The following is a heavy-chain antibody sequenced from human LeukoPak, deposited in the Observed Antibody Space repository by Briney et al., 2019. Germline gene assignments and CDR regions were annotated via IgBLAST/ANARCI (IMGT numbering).Heavy chain of an antibody. J-gene: IGHJ4*02. CDR1: GFTFSSYW. Sequence: GGSLRLSCAVSGFTFSSYWMYWVRQAPGKGLVWVSRINNDGTTTNFADSVKGRFTISRDNTKNTVYLHMNSLRAEDTAVYYCTRDITLTRGGRSDYWGQGTLVTVSS. D-gene: IGHD3-10*01. CDR2: INNDGTTT. CDR3: TRDITLTRGGRSDY. V-gene: IGHV3-74*01.